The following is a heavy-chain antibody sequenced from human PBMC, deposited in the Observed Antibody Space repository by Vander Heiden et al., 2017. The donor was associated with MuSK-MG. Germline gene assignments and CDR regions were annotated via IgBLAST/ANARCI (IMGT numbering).Heavy chain of an antibody. D-gene: IGHD4-17*01. CDR2: INPYSGGS. CDR3: AKAPYGDYVDY. V-gene: IGHV1-2*02. Sequence: QVQLVQSGAEVKKPRASVKVSCKTSGYTFSGSYIHWVRQAPGQGLEWMGWINPYSGGSYYAQRFQARLTMARDTSLTTAYMELSSLRSDDTALYYCAKAPYGDYVDYWGQGTLVTVSS. J-gene: IGHJ4*02. CDR1: GYTFSGSY.